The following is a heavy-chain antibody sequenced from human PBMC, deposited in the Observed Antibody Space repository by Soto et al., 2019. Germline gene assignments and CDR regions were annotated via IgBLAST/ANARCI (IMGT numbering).Heavy chain of an antibody. V-gene: IGHV1-8*01. Sequence: ASVKVSCKASGDTFTTYDINWVRQSTGHGLEWMGWINPNSGNIGYAQRFQGRVTMTRDTAIRTAYMEVSSLRSDDTAVYYCARGRASGSYYLLDYWGQGTLVTVSS. CDR2: INPNSGNI. CDR1: GDTFTTYD. D-gene: IGHD3-10*01. CDR3: ARGRASGSYYLLDY. J-gene: IGHJ4*02.